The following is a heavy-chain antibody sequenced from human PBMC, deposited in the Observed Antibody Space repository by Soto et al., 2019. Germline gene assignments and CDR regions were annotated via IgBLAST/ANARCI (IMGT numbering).Heavy chain of an antibody. J-gene: IGHJ4*02. Sequence: QVQLVQSGAEVKKPGASVKLSCKASGYTFINYYIHWVRQAPGQGLEWMGIFNPTSGSTNSAQKFQGRVTLTMDTSTRPVYMELSSLRFDDTAVYYCARDLAAGDYWGQGTLVTVSS. CDR1: GYTFINYY. D-gene: IGHD6-13*01. V-gene: IGHV1-46*01. CDR2: FNPTSGST. CDR3: ARDLAAGDY.